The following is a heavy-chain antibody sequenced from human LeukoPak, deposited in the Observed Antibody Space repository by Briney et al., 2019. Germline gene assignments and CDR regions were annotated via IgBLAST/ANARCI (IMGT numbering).Heavy chain of an antibody. CDR3: AKDLMRDRWFGES. D-gene: IGHD3-10*01. Sequence: GGSLRLSCAASGFTFSSYWMSWVRQAPGKGLEWVANIKQDGSEKYYVDSVKGRFTISRDNSKNTLYLEMNSLRREDTAVYYCAKDLMRDRWFGESWGQGTLVTVSS. J-gene: IGHJ5*02. V-gene: IGHV3-7*01. CDR2: IKQDGSEK. CDR1: GFTFSSYW.